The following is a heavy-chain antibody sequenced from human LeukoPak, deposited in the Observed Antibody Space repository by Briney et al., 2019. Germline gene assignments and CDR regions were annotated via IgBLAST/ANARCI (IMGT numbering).Heavy chain of an antibody. J-gene: IGHJ5*02. CDR2: IYYSGST. CDR3: ARQGISGYSGSVEGWFDP. Sequence: PSETLSLTCTVSGGSISSSSYYWGWIRQPPGKGLEWIGSIYYSGSTYYNPSLKSRVTISVDTSKNQFSLKLSSVTAADTAVYYCARQGISGYSGSVEGWFDPWGQGTLVTVSS. CDR1: GGSISSSSYY. D-gene: IGHD5-12*01. V-gene: IGHV4-39*01.